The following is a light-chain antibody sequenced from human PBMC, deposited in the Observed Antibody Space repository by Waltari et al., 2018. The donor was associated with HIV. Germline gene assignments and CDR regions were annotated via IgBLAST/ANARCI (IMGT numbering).Light chain of an antibody. J-gene: IGLJ2*01. CDR2: SDS. Sequence: SYELTQPHSVSVAPAQMARITCGGNNIGSKAVHWYQQKPGQDPVLVIYSDSNRPSGVPERLTGAKPGNNTALTISRSEAGDEADYYCQVWDSSSDHPGAFGGGTKLIVL. CDR1: NIGSKA. V-gene: IGLV3-12*01. CDR3: QVWDSSSDHPGA.